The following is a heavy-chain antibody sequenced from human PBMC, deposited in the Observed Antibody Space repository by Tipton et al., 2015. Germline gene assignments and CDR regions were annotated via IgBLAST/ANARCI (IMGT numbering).Heavy chain of an antibody. CDR1: GFTFSSYT. CDR3: ATDALDTTMVPFEH. Sequence: SLRLSCAASGFTFSSYTMNWVRQAPGKGLEWVSYISSSSSTLYYADSVKGRFTISRDDAKNSLYLQVNSLRAEDTAIYYCATDALDTTMVPFEHWGQGALVTVTP. CDR2: ISSSSSTL. J-gene: IGHJ4*02. V-gene: IGHV3-48*01. D-gene: IGHD4/OR15-4a*01.